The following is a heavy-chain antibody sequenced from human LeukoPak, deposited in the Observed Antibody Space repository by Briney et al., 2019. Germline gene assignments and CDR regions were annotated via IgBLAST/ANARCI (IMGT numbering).Heavy chain of an antibody. CDR1: GFTFSSYG. D-gene: IGHD4-17*01. V-gene: IGHV3-30*18. J-gene: IGHJ5*02. Sequence: GGSLRLSCAASGFTFSSYGMHWVRQAPGKGLEWVAVISYDGSNKYYADSVKGRFTISRDNSKNTLYLQMNSLRAEDTAVYYCAKPGVSTVTTRTGTNWFDPWGQGTLVTVSS. CDR3: AKPGVSTVTTRTGTNWFDP. CDR2: ISYDGSNK.